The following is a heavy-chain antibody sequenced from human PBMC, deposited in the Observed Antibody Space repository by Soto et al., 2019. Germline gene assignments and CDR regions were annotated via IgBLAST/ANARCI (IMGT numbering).Heavy chain of an antibody. CDR2: IYPENSNV. D-gene: IGHD3-9*01. Sequence: GESLKISCKGSGYSFTSYWIGWVRQVPGEGLEWMAIIYPENSNVEYSPSYKGRITISADKSPNTAYLQWNSLRASDSAMYYWARRLYFDTWFDPWGQGTLVTVSS. CDR3: ARRLYFDTWFDP. V-gene: IGHV5-51*01. J-gene: IGHJ5*02. CDR1: GYSFTSYW.